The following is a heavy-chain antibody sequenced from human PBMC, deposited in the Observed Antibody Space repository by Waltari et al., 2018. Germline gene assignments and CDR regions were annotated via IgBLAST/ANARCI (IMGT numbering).Heavy chain of an antibody. Sequence: QLPLQASGPGLVKPSETLSLTCTVSGGSISSSSYYWGWIRQPAGKGVGWRGSVYYSGGTVYDVALKSRVTISADTYKNQFSLKRSSVSAEDTAVYYCAREGGGGACTGAFDICGQGTMVTVSS. J-gene: IGHJ3*02. D-gene: IGHD3-16*01. CDR3: AREGGGGACTGAFDI. CDR2: VYYSGGT. V-gene: IGHV4-39*07. CDR1: GGSISSSSYY.